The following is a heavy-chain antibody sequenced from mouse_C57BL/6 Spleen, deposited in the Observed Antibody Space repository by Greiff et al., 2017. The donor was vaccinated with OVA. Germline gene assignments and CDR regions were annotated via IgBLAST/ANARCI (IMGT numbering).Heavy chain of an antibody. V-gene: IGHV3-6*01. J-gene: IGHJ2*01. CDR1: GYSITSGYF. CDR2: ISYDGST. D-gene: IGHD2-12*01. Sequence: VQLQQSGPGLVKPSQSLSLSCSVSGYSITSGYFWNWIRQFPGNKLEWMGFISYDGSTNYNPSLKNRISITRDTSKNQLFLKLNSVTTEETATYYCARVYSHFDYWGQGTTLTVSS. CDR3: ARVYSHFDY.